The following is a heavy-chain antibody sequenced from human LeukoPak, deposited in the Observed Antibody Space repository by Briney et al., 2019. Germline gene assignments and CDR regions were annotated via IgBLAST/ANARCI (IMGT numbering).Heavy chain of an antibody. CDR3: ARPYYDSSLGY. CDR1: GYTFTSYW. CDR2: IYPGDSDT. D-gene: IGHD3-22*01. Sequence: GEFLKISCKGSGYTFTSYWIGWVRQMPGKGLEWMGIIYPGDSDTRYSPSFQGQVTISADKSISTAYLQWSSLKASDTAMYYCARPYYDSSLGYWGQGTMVTVSS. V-gene: IGHV5-51*01. J-gene: IGHJ3*01.